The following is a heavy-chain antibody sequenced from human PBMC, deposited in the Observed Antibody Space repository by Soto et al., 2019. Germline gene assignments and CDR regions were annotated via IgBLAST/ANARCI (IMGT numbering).Heavy chain of an antibody. V-gene: IGHV1-18*04. CDR2: ISAYNGNT. J-gene: IGHJ4*02. CDR1: GYTFTSYG. D-gene: IGHD1-20*01. Sequence: QVQVVQSGAEVKKPWASVKVSCNVSGYTFTSYGINWVRQAPGQGLEWMGWISAYNGNTIYAENLQGRVTMTTDTSTSTAYMELRGLTSDDTALYYCARGSLVITAPPDYWGQGTLVTVSS. CDR3: ARGSLVITAPPDY.